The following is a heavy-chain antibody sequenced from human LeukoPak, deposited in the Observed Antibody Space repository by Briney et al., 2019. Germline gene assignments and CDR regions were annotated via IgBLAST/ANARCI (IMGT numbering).Heavy chain of an antibody. J-gene: IGHJ3*02. CDR2: ILNDGSQE. CDR1: GFTFSSYG. V-gene: IGHV3-33*01. CDR3: ARDDALGDNALDI. Sequence: GGSLRLSCAASGFTFSSYGMHWVRQAPGKGLEWVAVILNDGSQEKYADSVKGRFTISRDNSKNTLFLQMKRLRAEDTAVYYCARDDALGDNALDIWGQGTMVTVSS. D-gene: IGHD3-16*01.